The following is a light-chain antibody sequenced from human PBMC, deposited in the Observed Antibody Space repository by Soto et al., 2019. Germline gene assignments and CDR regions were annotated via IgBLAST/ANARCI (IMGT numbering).Light chain of an antibody. Sequence: EILMTQSPATLSVSPGERATLSCRASQSVSSNLAWYQQKPGQAPRLLIYDASTRTTGVPARFSGSGSGTEFTLTINSLQSEDVAVYYCQQYNNWPPLTFGGGTKVEIK. J-gene: IGKJ4*01. CDR3: QQYNNWPPLT. V-gene: IGKV3-15*01. CDR1: QSVSSN. CDR2: DAS.